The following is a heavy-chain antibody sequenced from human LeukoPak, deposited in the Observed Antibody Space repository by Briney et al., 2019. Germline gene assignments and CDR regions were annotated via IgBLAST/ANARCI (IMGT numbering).Heavy chain of an antibody. CDR3: VRDRGEFSYSQDY. J-gene: IGHJ4*02. CDR2: IHHSGSA. D-gene: IGHD1-26*01. Sequence: PSGTLSLTCAVSGASISSNWWNWVRQPPGKGLEWIGEIHHSGSANYNPSLKSRVTISLDTSENHFSLRLSSVTAADTAVYYCVRDRGEFSYSQDYWGQGTLVTVSS. V-gene: IGHV4-4*02. CDR1: GASISSNW.